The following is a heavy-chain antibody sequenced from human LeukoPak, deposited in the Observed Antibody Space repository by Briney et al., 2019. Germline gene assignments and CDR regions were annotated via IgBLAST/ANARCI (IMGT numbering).Heavy chain of an antibody. CDR1: GYTFTNYY. CDR2: IIPMFGTA. CDR3: ARGAYSSGSYYFDH. Sequence: ASVKVSCKASGYTFTNYYIHWVRQAPGQGLEWMGGIIPMFGTADYAQKFQGRVTITADESTSTAYMQLSSLRSEDTAVYYCARGAYSSGSYYFDHWGQGTLVTVSS. D-gene: IGHD6-19*01. V-gene: IGHV1-69*13. J-gene: IGHJ4*02.